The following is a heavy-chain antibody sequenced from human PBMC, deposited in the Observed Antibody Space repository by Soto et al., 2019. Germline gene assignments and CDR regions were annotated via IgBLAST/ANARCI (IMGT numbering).Heavy chain of an antibody. J-gene: IGHJ4*02. V-gene: IGHV3-33*01. CDR1: GFIFSNYG. CDR2: IWYDGRIK. Sequence: GGSLRLSCGASGFIFSNYGMHWVRQAPGKGLDWVALIWYDGRIKYYADSVRGRFTISRDNSENMLYLQMNTLRVEDTALYYCARGRSGSFIDYWGQGT. D-gene: IGHD1-26*01. CDR3: ARGRSGSFIDY.